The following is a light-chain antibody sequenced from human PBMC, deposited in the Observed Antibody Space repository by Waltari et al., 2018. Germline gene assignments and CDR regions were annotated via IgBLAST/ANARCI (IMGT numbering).Light chain of an antibody. V-gene: IGKV1-5*03. CDR2: KTS. CDR3: LQYHSFHT. J-gene: IGKJ2*01. Sequence: IQMTQSPSTLSASVGDRVTITCRASQNINNWLAWYQQKPGKAPKLLIYKTSTLQVGVPLRVSGSASGTEFTLTISSLQPDDLATYYCLQYHSFHTFGQGTKLDIK. CDR1: QNINNW.